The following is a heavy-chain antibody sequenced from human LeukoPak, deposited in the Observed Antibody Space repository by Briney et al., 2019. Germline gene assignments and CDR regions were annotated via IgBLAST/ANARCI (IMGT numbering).Heavy chain of an antibody. CDR2: IYTSGST. V-gene: IGHV4-61*02. J-gene: IGHJ4*02. CDR1: GGSISIRNYY. CDR3: ARHRNGGNFGFDY. Sequence: ASQTLSLTCTVSGGSISIRNYYWSWIRQPAGKGLEWIVRIYTSGSTNYNPSLKSRVTISVDTSKNQFSLKLSSVTAEDAAVYYCARHRNGGNFGFDYWGQGTLVTVSS. D-gene: IGHD4-23*01.